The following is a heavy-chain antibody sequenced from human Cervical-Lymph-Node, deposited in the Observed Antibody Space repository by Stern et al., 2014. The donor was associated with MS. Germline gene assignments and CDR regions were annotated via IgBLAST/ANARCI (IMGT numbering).Heavy chain of an antibody. CDR2: INPSACST. V-gene: IGHV1-46*01. D-gene: IGHD2-2*01. J-gene: IGHJ2*01. CDR3: AREGVPSALIWYFDL. Sequence: VQLLESGAEVRKSGASVNVSCKASGYTFSNYYIHWVRQAPGQGLEWMGLINPSACSTSYPQKFQGGITMAWDTSSTHVYMELSSLRSEDTAVYYCAREGVPSALIWYFDLWGRGTLVTVSP. CDR1: GYTFSNYY.